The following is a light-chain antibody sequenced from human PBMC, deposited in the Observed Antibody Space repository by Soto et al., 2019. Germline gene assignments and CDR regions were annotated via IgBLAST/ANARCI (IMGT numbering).Light chain of an antibody. CDR1: SSDVGDHNY. CDR2: DVN. CDR3: SSPTSSSTYV. Sequence: QSALTQPASVSGSPGQSITISCTGTSSDVGDHNYVAWYQQHPGKAPKLIIYDVNNRPSGISNRFSGFKSGNTASLTISWLQAEDEADYFCSSPTSSSTYVFGTGTKLTGL. V-gene: IGLV2-14*03. J-gene: IGLJ1*01.